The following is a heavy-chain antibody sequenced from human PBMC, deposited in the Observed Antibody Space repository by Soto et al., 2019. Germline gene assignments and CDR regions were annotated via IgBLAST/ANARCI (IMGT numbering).Heavy chain of an antibody. CDR3: AREGGDGIDY. Sequence: SETLSLTCTVSGGSIRSGSHYWSWIRQHPGKGLEWIGYIYYSGSTYYNPSLKSRITISISTSKNQFSLKLASVTAADTAVYYCAREGGDGIDYWGQGTLVTVSS. J-gene: IGHJ4*02. D-gene: IGHD3-16*01. CDR1: GGSIRSGSHY. CDR2: IYYSGST. V-gene: IGHV4-31*03.